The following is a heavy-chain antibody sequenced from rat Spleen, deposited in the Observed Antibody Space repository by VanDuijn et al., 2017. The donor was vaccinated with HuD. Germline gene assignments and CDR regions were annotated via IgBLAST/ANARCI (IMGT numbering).Heavy chain of an antibody. V-gene: IGHV2-43*01. CDR1: GFSLTSHH. CDR3: ARGGGGIPFDY. J-gene: IGHJ2*01. Sequence: QVQLRESGPGLLQPSQTLSLTCTVSGFSLTSHHVSWVRQSPGKGLEWMGVIWTGGSTDYNSALNSRLSISRDTSKSKDFLKMNRLQTGDITHYHCARGGGGIPFDYWGQGVMVTVSS. D-gene: IGHD1-11*01. CDR2: IWTGGST.